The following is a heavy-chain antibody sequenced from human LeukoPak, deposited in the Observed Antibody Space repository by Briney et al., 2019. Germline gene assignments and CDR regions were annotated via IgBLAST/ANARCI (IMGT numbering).Heavy chain of an antibody. Sequence: ASVKVSCKASGYTFSSYDINWVRQATGQGLEWMGWMNPNSGNTGYAQKFQGRVTMTRNTSISTAYMELSSLRSEDTAAYYCAKAQKSAPAYGPGTYAYYFDYWGQGTLVTVSS. CDR1: GYTFSSYD. CDR3: AKAQKSAPAYGPGTYAYYFDY. CDR2: MNPNSGNT. V-gene: IGHV1-8*01. D-gene: IGHD3-10*01. J-gene: IGHJ4*02.